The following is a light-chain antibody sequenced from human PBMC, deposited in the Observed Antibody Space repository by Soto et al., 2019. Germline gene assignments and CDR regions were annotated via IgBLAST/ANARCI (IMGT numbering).Light chain of an antibody. CDR3: QQINSYPWT. V-gene: IGKV1-9*01. CDR2: AAS. Sequence: DIQLTQSPSFLSASVGDRVSITCRASRGISSYLAWYQQKPGKAPKLLIYAASTLQSGVPSRFSGSGSGTDFTLTISSLQPEDYATYYCQQINSYPWTFGQGTKVEIK. CDR1: RGISSY. J-gene: IGKJ1*01.